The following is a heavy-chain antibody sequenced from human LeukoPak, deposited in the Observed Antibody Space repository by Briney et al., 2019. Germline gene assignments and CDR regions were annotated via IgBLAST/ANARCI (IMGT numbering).Heavy chain of an antibody. Sequence: SETLSLTCTVSGGSISSYYWSWIRQPPGKGLEWIGYIYYSGSTNCNPSLKSRVTISVDTSKNQFSLKLSSVTAADTAVYYCARGRWELPPYYYYYYMDVWGKGTTVTISS. D-gene: IGHD1-26*01. CDR1: GGSISSYY. CDR3: ARGRWELPPYYYYYYMDV. V-gene: IGHV4-59*01. CDR2: IYYSGST. J-gene: IGHJ6*03.